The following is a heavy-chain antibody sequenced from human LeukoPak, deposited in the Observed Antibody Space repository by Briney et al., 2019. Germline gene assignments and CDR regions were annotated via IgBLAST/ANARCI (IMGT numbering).Heavy chain of an antibody. D-gene: IGHD6-19*01. CDR2: INHSGGT. CDR1: GGSFSGYY. CDR3: ARGFGIAVGY. V-gene: IGHV4-34*01. Sequence: SETLSLTCAVYGGSFSGYYWSWIRQPPGKGLEWIGEINHSGGTNYNPSLKSRVTISVDTSKNQFSLKLSSVTAADTAVYYCARGFGIAVGYWGQGTLVTVSS. J-gene: IGHJ4*02.